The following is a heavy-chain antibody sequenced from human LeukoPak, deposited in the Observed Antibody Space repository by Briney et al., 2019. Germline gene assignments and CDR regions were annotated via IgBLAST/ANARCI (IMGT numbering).Heavy chain of an antibody. J-gene: IGHJ3*02. CDR1: GYTSTSYD. CDR3: ARRSTYYDFWSGYRPFDAFDI. V-gene: IGHV1-8*01. D-gene: IGHD3-3*01. Sequence: GASVKVSCKASGYTSTSYDINWVRQATGQGLEWMGWMNPNSGNTGYAQKFQGRVTMTRNTSISTAYMELSSLRSEDTAVYYCARRSTYYDFWSGYRPFDAFDIWGQGTMVTVSS. CDR2: MNPNSGNT.